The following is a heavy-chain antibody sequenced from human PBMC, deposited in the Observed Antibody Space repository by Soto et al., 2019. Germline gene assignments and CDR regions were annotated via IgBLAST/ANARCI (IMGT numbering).Heavy chain of an antibody. V-gene: IGHV4-34*01. CDR3: ARGLTTVTTHRDVGYYMAV. Sequence: SETLSLTCAVYGGSFSGYYWNWIRQPPGKGLEWIGEINHSGSTNYNPSLKSRVTISVDTSKNQFSLKLSSVTAADTAVYYCARGLTTVTTHRDVGYYMAVWGKGTTVTVSS. D-gene: IGHD4-17*01. J-gene: IGHJ6*03. CDR1: GGSFSGYY. CDR2: INHSGST.